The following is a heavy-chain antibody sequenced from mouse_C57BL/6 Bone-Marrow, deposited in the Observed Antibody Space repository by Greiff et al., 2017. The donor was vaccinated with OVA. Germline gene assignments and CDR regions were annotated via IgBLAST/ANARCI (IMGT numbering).Heavy chain of an antibody. CDR3: ARPVVTPYWYFDV. J-gene: IGHJ1*03. V-gene: IGHV1-82*01. Sequence: QVQLQQSGPELVKPGASVKLSCKASGYAFSSSWMNWVKQRPGKGLEWIGRIYPGDGDTNYNGKFKGKATLTADKSSSTAYMQLSSLTSEDSAVYFCARPVVTPYWYFDVWGTGTTVTVSS. D-gene: IGHD1-1*01. CDR1: GYAFSSSW. CDR2: IYPGDGDT.